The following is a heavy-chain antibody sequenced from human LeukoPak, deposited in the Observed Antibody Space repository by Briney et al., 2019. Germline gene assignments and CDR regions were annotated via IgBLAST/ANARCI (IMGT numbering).Heavy chain of an antibody. CDR3: ARVRRGPHTNYFDY. Sequence: ASVRVSCKASGYTFTSYYMHWVRQAPGQGLEWMGIIHPSGGSTSYAQKFQGRVTMTRDTSTSTGYMELSRLRSEDTAVYYCARVRRGPHTNYFDYWGQGTLVTVSS. D-gene: IGHD2-15*01. CDR1: GYTFTSYY. CDR2: IHPSGGST. V-gene: IGHV1-46*01. J-gene: IGHJ4*02.